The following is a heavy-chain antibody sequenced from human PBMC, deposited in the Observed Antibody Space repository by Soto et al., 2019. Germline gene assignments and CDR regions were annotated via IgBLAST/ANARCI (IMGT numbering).Heavy chain of an antibody. Sequence: GASVKVSCTASGYTFTSYDINWVRQATGQGLEWMGWMNPNSGNTGYAQKFQGRVTMTRNTSISTAYMELSSLRSEDTAVYYCARRTGTIPDRFDYWGQGTLVTVSS. D-gene: IGHD1-1*01. CDR1: GYTFTSYD. V-gene: IGHV1-8*01. CDR2: MNPNSGNT. CDR3: ARRTGTIPDRFDY. J-gene: IGHJ4*02.